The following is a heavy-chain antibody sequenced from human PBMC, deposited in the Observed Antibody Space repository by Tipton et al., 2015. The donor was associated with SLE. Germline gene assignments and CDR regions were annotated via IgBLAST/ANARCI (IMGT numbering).Heavy chain of an antibody. D-gene: IGHD3-3*01. CDR3: ASYDFWSGCNPH. CDR2: IYYSGST. J-gene: IGHJ4*02. V-gene: IGHV4-59*01. CDR1: GGSISSYY. Sequence: TLSLTCTVSGGSISSYYWSWIRQPPGKGLEWIGYIYYSGSTNYNPSLKSRVTISVDTSKNQFSLKLSSVTAADTAVYYCASYDFWSGCNPHWGQGTLVTVSS.